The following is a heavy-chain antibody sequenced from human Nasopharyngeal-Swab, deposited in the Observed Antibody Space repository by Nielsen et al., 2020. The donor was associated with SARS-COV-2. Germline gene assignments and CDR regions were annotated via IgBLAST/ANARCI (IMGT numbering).Heavy chain of an antibody. CDR1: GGSFSDYY. Sequence: LSLTCAVYGGSFSDYYMSWIRQAPGKGLEWVSYISSSSSYTNYADSVKGRFTISRDNAKNSLYLQMNSLRAEDTAVYYCARGLGVVPAAISYYGMDVWGQGTTVTVSS. CDR3: ARGLGVVPAAISYYGMDV. J-gene: IGHJ6*02. V-gene: IGHV3-11*06. CDR2: ISSSSSYT. D-gene: IGHD2-2*01.